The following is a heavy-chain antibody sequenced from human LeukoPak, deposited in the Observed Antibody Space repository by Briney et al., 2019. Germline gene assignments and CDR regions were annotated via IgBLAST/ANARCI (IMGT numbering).Heavy chain of an antibody. CDR3: ARLRVVYQGLDV. D-gene: IGHD3-22*01. Sequence: GGSLRLSCAASGFTFSNYWMSWVRQAPGKGLEWVANIKQDGSDKYYVDYVKGRFTISRDNAKNSLYLQMNSVRAEDTAVYYCARLRVVYQGLDVWGQGTTVTVSS. CDR2: IKQDGSDK. J-gene: IGHJ6*02. V-gene: IGHV3-7*01. CDR1: GFTFSNYW.